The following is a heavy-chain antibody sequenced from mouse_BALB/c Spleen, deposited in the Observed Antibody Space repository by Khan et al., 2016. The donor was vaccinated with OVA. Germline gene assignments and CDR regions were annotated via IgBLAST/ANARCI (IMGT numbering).Heavy chain of an antibody. V-gene: IGHV1-31*01. J-gene: IGHJ1*01. CDR2: INPYNGGT. CDR1: GYSFTGYT. CDR3: ARRGSRYFDV. Sequence: VQLQQSGPELVKPGASMKISCKASGYSFTGYTMNWVKQSHGKNLDWIGLINPYNGGTAYNQKFKGKATLTVDMSSSTAYMELLSLTSEDSAVYYCARRGSRYFDVWGAGTTVTVSS.